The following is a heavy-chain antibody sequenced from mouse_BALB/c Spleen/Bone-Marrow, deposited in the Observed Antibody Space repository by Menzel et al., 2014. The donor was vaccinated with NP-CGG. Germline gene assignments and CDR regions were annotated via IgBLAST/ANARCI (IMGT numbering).Heavy chain of an antibody. CDR1: GYTFTSYY. D-gene: IGHD2-4*01. Sequence: LVESGAELVKPGASVKLSCKASGYTFTSYYMYWVKQRPGQGLEWIGEINPSNGGTNFNEKFKSKATLTVDKSSSAAYSQLSSLTSEDSAVYYCTRSTTITYFNNWDQATTITASS. V-gene: IGHV1S81*02. J-gene: IGHJ2*01. CDR3: TRSTTITYFNN. CDR2: INPSNGGT.